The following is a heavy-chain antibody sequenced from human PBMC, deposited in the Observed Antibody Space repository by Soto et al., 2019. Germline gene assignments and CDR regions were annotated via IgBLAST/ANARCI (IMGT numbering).Heavy chain of an antibody. D-gene: IGHD2-21*01. CDR1: GFTFSSYD. J-gene: IGHJ3*02. CDR2: IGTAGDP. CDR3: ARLMHYSHSGGSSHSGFDM. Sequence: GGSLRLSCAASGFTFSSYDMHWARQATGKGLEWVSAIGTAGDPYYPGSVKGRFTISRENAKNSLYLQMNSLRSDDTAVFYCARLMHYSHSGGSSHSGFDMWGQGTLVTVSS. V-gene: IGHV3-13*05.